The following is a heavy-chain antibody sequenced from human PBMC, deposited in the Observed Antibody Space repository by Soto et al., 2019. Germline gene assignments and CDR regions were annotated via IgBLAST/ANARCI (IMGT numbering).Heavy chain of an antibody. CDR3: ARGGGPLGYYGLDV. CDR2: MYYTGVT. V-gene: IGHV4-61*01. CDR1: GGSVRSGNHF. J-gene: IGHJ6*02. Sequence: PSETLSLTCSVSGGSVRSGNHFWNWIRQPPGRGLEWLGYMYYTGVTNYNPSLKSRVSMSVDTSKDQFSLNLTSLTAADTAVYYCARGGGPLGYYGLDVWGQGTTVTVS.